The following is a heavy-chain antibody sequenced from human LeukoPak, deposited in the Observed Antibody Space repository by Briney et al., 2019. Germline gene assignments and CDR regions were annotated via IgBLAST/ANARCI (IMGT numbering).Heavy chain of an antibody. Sequence: SETLSLTCAVCGGSFSGYYWGWIRQPPGKGLEWIGEINHSGSTNYNPSLKSRVTISVDTSKNQFSLKLSSVTAADTAVYYCARAYDSSADDAFDIWGQGTMVTVSS. D-gene: IGHD3-22*01. V-gene: IGHV4-34*01. CDR2: INHSGST. J-gene: IGHJ3*02. CDR3: ARAYDSSADDAFDI. CDR1: GGSFSGYY.